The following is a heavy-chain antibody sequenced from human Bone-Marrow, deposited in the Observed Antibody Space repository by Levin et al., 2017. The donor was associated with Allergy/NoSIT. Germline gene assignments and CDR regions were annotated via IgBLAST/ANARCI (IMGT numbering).Heavy chain of an antibody. CDR3: ARAPSKINGLDV. V-gene: IGHV1-2*02. D-gene: IGHD3-16*01. J-gene: IGHJ6*02. CDR2: INPNSGGT. CDR1: GYPFIGYY. Sequence: ASVKVSCKASGYPFIGYYMHWVRQAPGQGLEWMGWINPNSGGTNYAQKYQGRVTMTRDTSISTAHMELNSLTYEDTAVYYCARAPSKINGLDVWGPGTTVTVAS.